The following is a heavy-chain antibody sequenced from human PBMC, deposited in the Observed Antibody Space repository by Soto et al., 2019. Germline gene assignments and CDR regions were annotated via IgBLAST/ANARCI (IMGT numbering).Heavy chain of an antibody. D-gene: IGHD6-19*01. CDR2: ISAYNGNT. CDR3: ARDSNGIAVAGTWFDP. CDR1: GYTFTSYG. V-gene: IGHV1-18*01. Sequence: ASVKVSFKASGYTFTSYGISWVRQAPGQGLEWMGWISAYNGNTNYAQKLQGRVTMTTDTSTSTAYMELRSLRSDDTAVYYCARDSNGIAVAGTWFDPWGQGTLVTVSS. J-gene: IGHJ5*02.